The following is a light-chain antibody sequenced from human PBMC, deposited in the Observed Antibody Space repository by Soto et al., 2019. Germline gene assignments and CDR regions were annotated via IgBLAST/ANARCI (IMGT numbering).Light chain of an antibody. CDR1: QSVSSSY. CDR3: QQYDSSPVT. CDR2: GAS. Sequence: ENVLTQSPGTLSLSPGERATLSCRASQSVSSSYLTWYKQKPGQAPRLLIYGASSRATDIPDRFSGSGSGTDFTLTISILEPEDFAVYYCQQYDSSPVTFGQGTKLEIK. V-gene: IGKV3-20*01. J-gene: IGKJ2*01.